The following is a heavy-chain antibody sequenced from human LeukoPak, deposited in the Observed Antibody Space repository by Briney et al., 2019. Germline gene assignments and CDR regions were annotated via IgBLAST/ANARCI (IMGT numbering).Heavy chain of an antibody. CDR3: ARANSRLDNYFDY. CDR1: GFTFSSYS. V-gene: IGHV3-48*01. J-gene: IGHJ4*02. Sequence: PGGSLRLSCAASGFTFSSYSMNWVRQAPGKGLEWVSYISSSSSTIYYADSVKGRFTISRDNAKNSLYLQMSSLRAEDTAVYYCARANSRLDNYFDYWGQGTLVTVSS. CDR2: ISSSSSTI. D-gene: IGHD6-13*01.